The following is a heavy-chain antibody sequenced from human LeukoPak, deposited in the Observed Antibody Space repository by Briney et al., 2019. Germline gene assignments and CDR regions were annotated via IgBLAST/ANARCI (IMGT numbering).Heavy chain of an antibody. D-gene: IGHD1-26*01. V-gene: IGHV3-48*04. CDR1: GFTFSSYS. CDR3: ASLGIVGATTHDY. CDR2: ISSSGSTI. Sequence: GGSLRLSCAASGFTFSSYSMNWVRQAPGKGLEWVSYISSSGSTIYYADSVKGRFTISRDNAKNSLYLQMNSLRAEDTAVYYCASLGIVGATTHDYWGQGTLVTVSS. J-gene: IGHJ4*02.